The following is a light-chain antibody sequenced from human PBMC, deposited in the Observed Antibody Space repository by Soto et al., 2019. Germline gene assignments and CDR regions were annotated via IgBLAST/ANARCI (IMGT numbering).Light chain of an antibody. CDR1: NNDVGRYSY. V-gene: IGLV2-14*01. CDR3: ASYTTDTTRL. Sequence: QSVLTQPASVSGTPGQSITITCSGSNNDVGRYSYVSWYQQYPGKVPKLIMYEVRLRPSGISDRFSGSKSGNTASLTISGLQPEDEADYYCASYTTDTTRLFATGTNVTVL. CDR2: EVR. J-gene: IGLJ1*01.